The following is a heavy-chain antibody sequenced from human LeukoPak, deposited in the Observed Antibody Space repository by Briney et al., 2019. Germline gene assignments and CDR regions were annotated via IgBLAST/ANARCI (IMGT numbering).Heavy chain of an antibody. D-gene: IGHD3-3*02. CDR3: AQGRWVQLAFYFAN. Sequence: ASGPTLVRPTQTLTLTCTFSGFSLGTSGMGVGWIRQPPGKALEWLALIYWDGDKRYSPSLKTRLTITKDTSKNQVVLTMTDMDPVDTATYYCAQGRWVQLAFYFANWGQGALVTVSS. V-gene: IGHV2-5*02. CDR1: GFSLGTSGMG. CDR2: IYWDGDK. J-gene: IGHJ4*02.